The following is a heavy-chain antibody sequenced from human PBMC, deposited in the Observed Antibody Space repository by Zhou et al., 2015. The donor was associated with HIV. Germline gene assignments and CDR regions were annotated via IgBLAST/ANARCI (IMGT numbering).Heavy chain of an antibody. CDR1: GYTFTSLY. CDR2: MHPSDGGT. CDR3: VRPHATYGDYAN. J-gene: IGHJ4*02. V-gene: IGHV1-46*01. D-gene: IGHD4-17*01. Sequence: QVQLVQSGTDVKKPGASLKISCKASGYTFTSLYIHWVRQAPGQGLEWMGLMHPSDGGTSYPHQFQGRVTMTRNTSISTAYMELSSLRSEDTAIYYCVRPHATYGDYANWGQGTLVTVSS.